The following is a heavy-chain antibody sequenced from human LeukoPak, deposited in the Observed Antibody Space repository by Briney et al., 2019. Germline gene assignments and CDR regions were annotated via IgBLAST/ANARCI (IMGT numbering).Heavy chain of an antibody. V-gene: IGHV3-48*03. J-gene: IGHJ4*02. CDR3: ARDLKGTSGWYFGY. CDR2: ISSSGSTI. Sequence: RGSLRLSCAASGFSFSSYEMNWVRQAPGKGLEWVSYISSSGSTIDYADSVKGRFTISRDNAKNSLYLQMNSLRDEDTAVYYCARDLKGTSGWYFGYWGQGTPVTVSS. CDR1: GFSFSSYE. D-gene: IGHD6-19*01.